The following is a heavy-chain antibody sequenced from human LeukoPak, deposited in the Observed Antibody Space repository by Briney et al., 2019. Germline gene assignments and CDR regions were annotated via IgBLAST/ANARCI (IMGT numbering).Heavy chain of an antibody. CDR1: GFTFSSYG. J-gene: IGHJ5*02. Sequence: GGSLRLSCAASGFTFSSYGMHWVRQAPGKGLEWVAVISYDGSNKYYADSVKGRFTISRDNSKNTLYLQMNSLRAEDTAVYYCARQGFTMRAYAGNWFDPWGQGTLVTVSS. D-gene: IGHD3-10*01. CDR2: ISYDGSNK. V-gene: IGHV3-30*03. CDR3: ARQGFTMRAYAGNWFDP.